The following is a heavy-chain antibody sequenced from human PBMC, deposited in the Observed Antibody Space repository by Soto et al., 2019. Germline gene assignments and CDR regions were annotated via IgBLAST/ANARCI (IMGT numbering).Heavy chain of an antibody. Sequence: EVLLVESGGGLVQPGGSLKLSCAASGFVFKDSSIHWVRQASGKGLEWVGRIRDRAFSYATAYAASVKGRFTISRDDSTNTAYLQMTSLKPEDTAIYYCTRLISAAQDYWGQGTLVTVSS. CDR1: GFVFKDSS. CDR2: IRDRAFSYAT. D-gene: IGHD3-10*01. J-gene: IGHJ4*02. V-gene: IGHV3-73*01. CDR3: TRLISAAQDY.